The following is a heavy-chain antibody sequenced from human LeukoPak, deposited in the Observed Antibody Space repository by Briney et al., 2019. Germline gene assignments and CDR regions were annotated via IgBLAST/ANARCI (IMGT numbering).Heavy chain of an antibody. Sequence: GGSLRLSCAASGFTFSSYAMSWVRQAPGKGLEWVSAISGSGGSTYYADSVKGRFTISRDNSKNMLYLQMNSLRAEDTAVYYCAKGYFDWLLLFDYWGQGTLVTVSS. V-gene: IGHV3-23*01. D-gene: IGHD3-9*01. J-gene: IGHJ4*02. CDR3: AKGYFDWLLLFDY. CDR1: GFTFSSYA. CDR2: ISGSGGST.